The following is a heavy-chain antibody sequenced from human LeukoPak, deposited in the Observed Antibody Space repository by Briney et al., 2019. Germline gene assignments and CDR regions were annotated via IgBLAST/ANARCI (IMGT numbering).Heavy chain of an antibody. D-gene: IGHD6-13*01. V-gene: IGHV3-30*02. CDR1: GFTFSSYG. CDR3: ARTGYSSSWYGEIDY. Sequence: PGGSLRLSCAASGFTFSSYGMHWVRQAPGKGLEWVAFIRYDGSNKYYADSVKGRFTISRDNAKNSLYLQMNSLRAEDTAVYYCARTGYSSSWYGEIDYWGQGTLVTVSS. J-gene: IGHJ4*02. CDR2: IRYDGSNK.